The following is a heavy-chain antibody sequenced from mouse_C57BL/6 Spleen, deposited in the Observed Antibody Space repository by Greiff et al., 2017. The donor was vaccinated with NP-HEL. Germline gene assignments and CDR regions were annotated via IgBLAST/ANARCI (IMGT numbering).Heavy chain of an antibody. Sequence: EVQLVESGGGLVQPGGSLSLSCAASGFTFTDYYMSWVRQPPGKALEWLGFIRNKANGYTTEYSASVKGRFTISRDNSQSILYLQMNALRAEDSATYYCARSPELPETMDYWGQGTSVTVSS. CDR2: IRNKANGYTT. J-gene: IGHJ4*01. CDR1: GFTFTDYY. D-gene: IGHD1-1*01. CDR3: ARSPELPETMDY. V-gene: IGHV7-3*01.